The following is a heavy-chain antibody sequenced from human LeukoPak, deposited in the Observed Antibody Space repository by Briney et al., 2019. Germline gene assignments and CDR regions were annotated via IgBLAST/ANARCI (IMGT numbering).Heavy chain of an antibody. V-gene: IGHV3-74*01. J-gene: IGHJ6*02. CDR2: INSDGSST. D-gene: IGHD2-2*01. CDR3: ARGPQRGAAANYYGMDV. CDR1: GFIFSRYW. Sequence: GGSLRLSCAASGFIFSRYWMHWVRQAPGKGLVWVSRINSDGSSTSYAGSVKGRFTISRDNAKSTLYLQMNSLRAEDTAVYYCARGPQRGAAANYYGMDVWGQGTTVTVSS.